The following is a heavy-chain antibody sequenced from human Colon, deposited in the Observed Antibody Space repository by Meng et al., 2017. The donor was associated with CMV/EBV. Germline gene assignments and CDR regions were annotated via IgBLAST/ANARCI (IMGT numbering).Heavy chain of an antibody. J-gene: IGHJ4*02. CDR1: GYSFVSYA. CDR2: INTNTGNP. CDR3: AREYYGSASYYNFDY. D-gene: IGHD3-10*01. V-gene: IGHV7-4-1*02. Sequence: SGYSFVSYAMHWVRQAPGQGLEWMGWINTNTGNPTYAQGFTGRFVFSSDTSVSTASLQINSLKAEDTGVYYCAREYYGSASYYNFDYWGQGILVTVSS.